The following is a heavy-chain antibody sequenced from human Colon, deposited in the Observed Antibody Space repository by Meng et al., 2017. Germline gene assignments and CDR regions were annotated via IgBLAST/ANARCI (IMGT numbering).Heavy chain of an antibody. J-gene: IGHJ4*02. CDR3: AREEVAGIFDY. D-gene: IGHD6-19*01. CDR1: GGSISSYY. CDR2: IYYSGST. Sequence: SETLSLTCTVSGGSISSYYWSWIRQPPGKGLEWIGYIYYSGSTNYNPSLKSRVTISVDTSKNQFSLKLSSVTAADTAVYYCAREEVAGIFDYWGQGNLVTVSS. V-gene: IGHV4-59*01.